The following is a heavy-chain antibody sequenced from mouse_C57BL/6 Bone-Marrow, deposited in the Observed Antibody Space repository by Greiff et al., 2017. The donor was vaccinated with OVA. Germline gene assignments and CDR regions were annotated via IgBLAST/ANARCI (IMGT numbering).Heavy chain of an antibody. CDR3: ASPPTTVVENYYAMDY. V-gene: IGHV7-3*01. CDR1: GFTFTDYY. J-gene: IGHJ4*01. CDR2: IRNKANGYTT. Sequence: EVKLQESGGGLVQPGGSLSLSCAASGFTFTDYYMSWVRQPPGKALEWLGFIRNKANGYTTGYSASVKGRFTISRDNSQSILYLQMNALRAEDSATYYCASPPTTVVENYYAMDYWGQGTSVTVSS. D-gene: IGHD1-1*01.